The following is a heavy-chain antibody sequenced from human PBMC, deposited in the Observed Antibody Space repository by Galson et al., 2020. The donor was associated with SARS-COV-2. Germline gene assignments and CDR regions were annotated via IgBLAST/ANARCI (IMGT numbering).Heavy chain of an antibody. CDR3: ARDFWRGGFGELYYYYGMDV. CDR2: IYSGGST. V-gene: IGHV3-66*01. Sequence: GGSLRLSCAASGFTVSSNYMSWVRQAPGKGLEWVSVIYSGGSTYYADSVKGRFTISRDNSKNTLYLQMNSLRAEDTAVYYCARDFWRGGFGELYYYYGMDVWGQGTTVTVSS. D-gene: IGHD3-10*01. CDR1: GFTVSSNY. J-gene: IGHJ6*02.